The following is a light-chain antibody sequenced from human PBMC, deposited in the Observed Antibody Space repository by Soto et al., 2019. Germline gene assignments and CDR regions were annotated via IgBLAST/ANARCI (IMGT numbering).Light chain of an antibody. V-gene: IGLV1-40*01. Sequence: QSVLTQPPSVSGAPGQRVTISCTGSSSNIGAGHDVHWYQQLPGTAPKLLIYDNNNRPSGVPDRLSGSKSGTSASLAITGLQAEDEAEYYCQSYDSSLSGYVFGTGTQLTVL. J-gene: IGLJ6*01. CDR1: SSNIGAGHD. CDR3: QSYDSSLSGYV. CDR2: DNN.